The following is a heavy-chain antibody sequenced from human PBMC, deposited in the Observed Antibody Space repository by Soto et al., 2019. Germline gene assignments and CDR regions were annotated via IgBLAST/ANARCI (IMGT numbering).Heavy chain of an antibody. V-gene: IGHV1-3*01. D-gene: IGHD3-3*01. J-gene: IGHJ4*02. CDR1: GYTFTSYA. Sequence: GASVKVSCKASGYTFTSYAMHWVRQAPGQRLEWMGWINAGNGNTKYSQKFQGRVTITRDTSASTAYMELSSLRSEDTAVYYCARDPFGVAALPHFDYWGQGTLVTVS. CDR2: INAGNGNT. CDR3: ARDPFGVAALPHFDY.